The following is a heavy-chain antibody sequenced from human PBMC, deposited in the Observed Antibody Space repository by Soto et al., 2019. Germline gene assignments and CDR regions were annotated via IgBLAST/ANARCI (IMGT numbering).Heavy chain of an antibody. CDR2: IYYLGST. V-gene: IGHV4-59*01. Sequence: SETLSLTCTVSGASMSEYFWSWIRQSPGKGLEWIGYIYYLGSTDYNPSLKSRVTISVDTSKRQFSLRLTSVTAADTAVYYCARDGYDGSGSPYPDFWGPGTQVTVSS. CDR1: GASMSEYF. D-gene: IGHD3-10*01. J-gene: IGHJ4*02. CDR3: ARDGYDGSGSPYPDF.